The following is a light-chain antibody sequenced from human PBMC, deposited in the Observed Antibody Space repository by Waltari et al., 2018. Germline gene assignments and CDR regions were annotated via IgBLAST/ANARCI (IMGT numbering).Light chain of an antibody. Sequence: EIVLTQSPATLSLSPGERATLFCRASQSVSTYFAWYQQKPGQAPRRLIYDTSNRAAGIPARFTGRGSGTDSTLTISGLEPEDFAVYYCQQGSTFGQGTRLEIK. CDR1: QSVSTY. V-gene: IGKV3-11*01. CDR3: QQGST. J-gene: IGKJ5*01. CDR2: DTS.